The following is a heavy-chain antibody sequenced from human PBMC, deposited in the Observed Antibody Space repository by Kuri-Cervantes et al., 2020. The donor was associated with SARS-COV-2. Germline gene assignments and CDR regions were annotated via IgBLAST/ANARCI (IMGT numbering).Heavy chain of an antibody. CDR3: ARHPRNPGMDV. D-gene: IGHD1-14*01. J-gene: IGHJ6*02. CDR1: GGSISSSSCY. CDR2: VYYDGST. Sequence: GSLRLSCTVSGGSISSSSCYWAWIRQPPGKGPEWIGSVYYDGSTYYTPSLKSRVTISVDTSKTQFSLKVSSVTAADTAVYYSARHPRNPGMDVWGQGTTVTVSS. V-gene: IGHV4-39*01.